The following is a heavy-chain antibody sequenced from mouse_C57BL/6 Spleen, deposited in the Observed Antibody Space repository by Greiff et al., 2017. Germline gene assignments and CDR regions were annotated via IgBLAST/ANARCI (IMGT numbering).Heavy chain of an antibody. J-gene: IGHJ1*03. Sequence: QVQLQQSGAELVKPGASVKISCKASGYAFSSYWMNWVKQRPGKGLEWIGQIYPGDGDTNYNGKFKGKATLTADKSSSTAYMQLSSLTSEDSAVYFCARCDLRDWYFDVWGTGTTVTVSS. D-gene: IGHD5-1*01. CDR2: IYPGDGDT. CDR1: GYAFSSYW. V-gene: IGHV1-80*01. CDR3: ARCDLRDWYFDV.